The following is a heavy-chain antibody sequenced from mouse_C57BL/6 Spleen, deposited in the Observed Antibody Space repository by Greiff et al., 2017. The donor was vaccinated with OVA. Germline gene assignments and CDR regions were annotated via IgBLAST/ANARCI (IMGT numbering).Heavy chain of an antibody. CDR1: GFTFSSYG. CDR2: ISSGGSYT. CDR3: ARRGSNYGFAY. D-gene: IGHD2-5*01. Sequence: EVQVVESGGDLVKPGGSLKLSCAASGFTFSSYGMSWVRQTPDKRLEWVATISSGGSYTYYPDSVKGRFTISRDNAKNTLYLQMSSLKSEDTAMYYCARRGSNYGFAYWGQGTLVTVSA. J-gene: IGHJ3*01. V-gene: IGHV5-6*01.